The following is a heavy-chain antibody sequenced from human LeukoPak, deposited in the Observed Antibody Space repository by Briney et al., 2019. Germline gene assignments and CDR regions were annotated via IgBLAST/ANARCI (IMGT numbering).Heavy chain of an antibody. CDR1: GFTFSSYG. D-gene: IGHD3-22*01. CDR3: AGGHSSGYYPIDY. J-gene: IGHJ4*02. CDR2: IRYDGSNK. Sequence: PGGSLRLSCAASGFTFSSYGMHWVRQAPGKGLEWVAFIRYDGSNKYYADSVKGRFTISRDNSKNTLYLHVNSLRPEDTAVYYCAGGHSSGYYPIDYWGQGTLVTVSS. V-gene: IGHV3-30*02.